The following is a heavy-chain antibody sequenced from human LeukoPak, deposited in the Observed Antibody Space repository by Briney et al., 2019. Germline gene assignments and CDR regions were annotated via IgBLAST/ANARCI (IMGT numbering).Heavy chain of an antibody. CDR3: ARGGGVATTDY. V-gene: IGHV3-21*01. Sequence: GGSLRLSCAASGFTFSSFAMSWVRQAPGQGLEWVSSISSTTYYMYYADSVKGRFTVSRDNAKNSLYLEMNSLRVEDTAVYYCARGGGVATTDYWGQGTLVTVSS. J-gene: IGHJ4*02. CDR1: GFTFSSFA. CDR2: ISSTTYYM. D-gene: IGHD5-24*01.